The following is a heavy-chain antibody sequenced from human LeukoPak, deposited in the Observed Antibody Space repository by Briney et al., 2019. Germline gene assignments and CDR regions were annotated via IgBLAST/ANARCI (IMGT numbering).Heavy chain of an antibody. CDR3: ARDLSETYYYDSCTDY. CDR1: GYTFTSYG. V-gene: IGHV1-18*01. CDR2: ISAYNGNT. D-gene: IGHD3-22*01. Sequence: GASVKVSCKASGYTFTSYGISWVRQAPGQGLEWMGWISAYNGNTNYAQKLQGRVTMTTDTSTSTAYMELRSLRSDDTAVYYCARDLSETYYYDSCTDYWGQGTLVTVSS. J-gene: IGHJ4*02.